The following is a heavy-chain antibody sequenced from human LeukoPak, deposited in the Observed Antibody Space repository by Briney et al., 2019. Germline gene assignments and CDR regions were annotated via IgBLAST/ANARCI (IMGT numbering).Heavy chain of an antibody. D-gene: IGHD1-26*01. CDR2: IYHSGST. CDR1: GGSFSGYY. J-gene: IGHJ6*03. CDR3: ARHVSGSYSYYYYYMDV. V-gene: IGHV4-34*01. Sequence: SETLSLTCAVYGGSFSGYYWSWIRQPPGKGLEWIGEIYHSGSTNYNPSLKSRVTISVDTSKNQFSLKLSSVTAADTAVYYCARHVSGSYSYYYYYMDVWGKGTTVTISS.